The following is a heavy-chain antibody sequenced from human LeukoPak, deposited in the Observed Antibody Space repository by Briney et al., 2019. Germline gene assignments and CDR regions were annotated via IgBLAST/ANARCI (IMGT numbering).Heavy chain of an antibody. D-gene: IGHD1-14*01. Sequence: SETLSLTCTVSGGSISSGPYSWGWIRQPPGKGLEWIGTIFYNGGTYYSPSLKSRVTVSIDTSKNQFSLKLNSVAAADTAVYFCARGGLGNHKFFDIWGQGTMVTVSS. V-gene: IGHV4-39*07. CDR1: GGSISSGPYS. J-gene: IGHJ3*02. CDR2: IFYNGGT. CDR3: ARGGLGNHKFFDI.